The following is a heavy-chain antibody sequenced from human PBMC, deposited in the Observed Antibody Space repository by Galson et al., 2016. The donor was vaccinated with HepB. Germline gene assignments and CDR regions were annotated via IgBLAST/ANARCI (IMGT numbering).Heavy chain of an antibody. V-gene: IGHV6-1*01. J-gene: IGHJ6*03. D-gene: IGHD6-13*01. CDR1: GDSVSSNSAA. Sequence: CAISGDSVSSNSAAWNWIRQSPSRGLEWLGRTYYRSKWYNDYAVSVKSRITINPDTSKNQFSLQLNSVTPEDTAVYYCARDETRYNSSLNYYYYYYMDVWGQGALVTVS. CDR3: ARDETRYNSSLNYYYYYYMDV. CDR2: TYYRSKWYN.